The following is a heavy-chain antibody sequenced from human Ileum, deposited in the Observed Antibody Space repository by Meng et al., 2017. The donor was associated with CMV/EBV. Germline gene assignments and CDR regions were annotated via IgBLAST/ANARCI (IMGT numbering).Heavy chain of an antibody. J-gene: IGHJ5*02. CDR2: IYYSGST. CDR3: ARGIRDYYDSSGYYPTPEHNWFDP. CDR1: GGSVSSGSYY. D-gene: IGHD3-22*01. Sequence: SETLSLTCTVSGGSVSSGSYYWSWIRQPPGKGLEWIGDIYYSGSTNYNPSLKSRVTISVDTSKNQFSLKLSSVTAADTAVYYCARGIRDYYDSSGYYPTPEHNWFDPWGQGTLVTVSS. V-gene: IGHV4-61*01.